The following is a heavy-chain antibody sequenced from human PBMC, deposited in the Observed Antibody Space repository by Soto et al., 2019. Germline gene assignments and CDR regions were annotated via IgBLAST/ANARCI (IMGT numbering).Heavy chain of an antibody. J-gene: IGHJ4*02. CDR1: GGSISSYY. D-gene: IGHD5-12*01. CDR2: IYYSGST. Sequence: SETLSLTCTVSGGSISSYYWSWIRQPPGKGLEWIGYIYYSGSTNYNPSLKSRVTISVDTSKNQFSLKLSSVTAADTAVYYCARHGGYSGYETDYWGQGTLVTVS. CDR3: ARHGGYSGYETDY. V-gene: IGHV4-59*08.